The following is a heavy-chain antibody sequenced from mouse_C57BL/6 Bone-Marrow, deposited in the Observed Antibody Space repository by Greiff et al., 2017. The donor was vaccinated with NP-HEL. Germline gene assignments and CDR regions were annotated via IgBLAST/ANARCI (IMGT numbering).Heavy chain of an antibody. CDR3: ARSYYDYEAWFAY. Sequence: VQLQESGPGLVQPSQCLSITCTVSGFSLTSYGVHWVRQSPGKGLEWLGVIWSGGSTDYNAAFISRLSISKDNSKSQVFFKMNSLQADDTAIYYCARSYYDYEAWFAYWGQGTLVTVSA. CDR2: IWSGGST. J-gene: IGHJ3*01. D-gene: IGHD2-4*01. V-gene: IGHV2-2*01. CDR1: GFSLTSYG.